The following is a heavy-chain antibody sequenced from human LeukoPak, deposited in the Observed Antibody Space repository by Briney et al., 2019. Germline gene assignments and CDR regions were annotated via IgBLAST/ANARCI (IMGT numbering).Heavy chain of an antibody. Sequence: GGSLRLSCAASGFSFSTSPMSWVRQPPGKGLEWASAMNNGPGATFYRDSVRGRFTISGDDSKSTLYLQMNSLRAEDTGTYYCAKTHYDLLDVWGQGTTVTVSS. J-gene: IGHJ6*02. V-gene: IGHV3-23*01. D-gene: IGHD5-12*01. CDR1: GFSFSTSP. CDR3: AKTHYDLLDV. CDR2: MNNGPGAT.